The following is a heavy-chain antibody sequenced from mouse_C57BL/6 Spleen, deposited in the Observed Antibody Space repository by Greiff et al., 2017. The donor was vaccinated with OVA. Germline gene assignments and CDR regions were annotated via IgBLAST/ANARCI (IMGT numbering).Heavy chain of an antibody. J-gene: IGHJ1*03. V-gene: IGHV1-26*01. CDR3: ARALYDGYSDG. D-gene: IGHD2-3*01. Sequence: EVQLQQSGPELVKPGASVKISCKASGYTFTDYYMNWVKQSHGKSLEWIGDINPNNGGTSYNQKFKGKATLTVDKSSSTAYMELRSLTSEDSAVYYCARALYDGYSDGWGTGTTVTVSS. CDR1: GYTFTDYY. CDR2: INPNNGGT.